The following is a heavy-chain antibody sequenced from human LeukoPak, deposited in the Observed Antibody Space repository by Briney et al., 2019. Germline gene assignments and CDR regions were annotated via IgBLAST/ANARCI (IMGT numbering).Heavy chain of an antibody. CDR2: IYYVGRT. Sequence: SETLSLTCAVSGDFIRSSAYYWGWIRQPPGKGLEWIASIYYVGRTYYNPSLKSRVPIFVDTAKSQFSLKLNSVTAADTAVYYCASLDFWSGYYYNGMDVWGQGTTVSVS. V-gene: IGHV4-39*01. CDR1: GDFIRSSAYY. D-gene: IGHD3-3*01. CDR3: ASLDFWSGYYYNGMDV. J-gene: IGHJ6*01.